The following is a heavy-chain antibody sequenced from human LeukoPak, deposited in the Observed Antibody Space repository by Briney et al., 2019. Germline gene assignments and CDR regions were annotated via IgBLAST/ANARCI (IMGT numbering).Heavy chain of an antibody. V-gene: IGHV1-69*13. CDR1: GGTFSSYA. J-gene: IGHJ3*02. CDR3: AIPPVVVPAGWSLPDAFDI. D-gene: IGHD2-2*01. CDR2: IIPIFGTA. Sequence: SVKVSCKASGGTFSSYAISWVRQAPGQGLEWMGGIIPIFGTANYAQKFQGRVTITADESASTAYMELSSLRSEDTAVYYCAIPPVVVPAGWSLPDAFDIWGQGTMVTVSS.